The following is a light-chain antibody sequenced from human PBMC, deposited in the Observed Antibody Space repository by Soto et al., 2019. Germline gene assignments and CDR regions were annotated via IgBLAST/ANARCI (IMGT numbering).Light chain of an antibody. CDR2: AAS. V-gene: IGKV1-8*01. CDR1: QGISSY. J-gene: IGKJ1*01. Sequence: IMTTQSPSSVSASTGDRVTITCRASQGISSYLAWYQQKPGKAPKLLIYAASTLQSGVPSRFSGSGSGTDFTLTISCLQSEDFATYYCQQYYSYPRTFGQGSMV. CDR3: QQYYSYPRT.